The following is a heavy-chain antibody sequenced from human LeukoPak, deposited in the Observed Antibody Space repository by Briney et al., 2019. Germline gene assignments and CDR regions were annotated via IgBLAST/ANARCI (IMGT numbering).Heavy chain of an antibody. V-gene: IGHV3-23*01. CDR3: AKDRPGEAWFDY. Sequence: GGSLRLSCAASGFTFSGHAMSWVRQAPGKGLEWVSGISTSGGSTYYGNSVKGRFAISRDNSKNMVYLQMSSLRAEDTAVYYCAKDRPGEAWFDYWGQGTLVTVSS. D-gene: IGHD7-27*01. J-gene: IGHJ4*02. CDR1: GFTFSGHA. CDR2: ISTSGGST.